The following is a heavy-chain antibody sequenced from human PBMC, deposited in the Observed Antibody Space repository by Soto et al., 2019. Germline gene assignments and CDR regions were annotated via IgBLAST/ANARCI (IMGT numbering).Heavy chain of an antibody. CDR2: ISGSDGTT. V-gene: IGHV3-23*01. CDR1: GFIFRDYA. Sequence: GGSLRLSCAASGFIFRDYAMYWVCQAPGKGLEWVSVISGSDGTTFYADSVRGRVTSSRDNSRNMVYLQMISLRAEDTAVYYCAKVIGGSESYWGGSHYYYALDVWGQGTTVTVSS. CDR3: AKVIGGSESYWGGSHYYYALDV. J-gene: IGHJ6*02. D-gene: IGHD3-10*01.